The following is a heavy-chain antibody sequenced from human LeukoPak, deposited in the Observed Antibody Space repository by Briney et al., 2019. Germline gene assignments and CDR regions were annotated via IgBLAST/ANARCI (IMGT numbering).Heavy chain of an antibody. CDR2: ISRSSSTI. V-gene: IGHV3-48*04. CDR1: GLAFSSYA. Sequence: GGSLRLSCAASGLAFSSYAMNWVRQAPGKGLEWVSYISRSSSTIYYADSVKGRFTISRDNAKNSLYLQMNSLRAEDTAVYYCARDYYYDSSGYYGLGYWGQGTLVTVSS. J-gene: IGHJ4*02. CDR3: ARDYYYDSSGYYGLGY. D-gene: IGHD3-22*01.